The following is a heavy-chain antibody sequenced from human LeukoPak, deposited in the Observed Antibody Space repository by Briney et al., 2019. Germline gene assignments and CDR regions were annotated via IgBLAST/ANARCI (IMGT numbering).Heavy chain of an antibody. D-gene: IGHD3-10*01. CDR2: INTNTGNP. V-gene: IGHV7-4-1*02. Sequence: GASVKVSCKASGYTFTSYAMNWVRQAPGQGLEWMGWINTNTGNPTYAQGFTGRFVFSLDTSVSTAYLQISSLKAEDTAVYYCAREPYGSGSYPFDYWGQGTLVTVSS. CDR3: AREPYGSGSYPFDY. CDR1: GYTFTSYA. J-gene: IGHJ4*02.